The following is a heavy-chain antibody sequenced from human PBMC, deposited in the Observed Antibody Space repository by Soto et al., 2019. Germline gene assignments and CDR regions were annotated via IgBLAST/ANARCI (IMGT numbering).Heavy chain of an antibody. J-gene: IGHJ5*02. CDR2: MYFSGST. Sequence: SETLSLTCTVSGGSISSYYWSWIRQPPGKGLEWIGYMYFSGSTNYNPSLKSRVTISVDTSKNQFSLKLSSVTAADTAVYYCAREYSSGWAKWFDPWGQGTLVTVSS. CDR1: GGSISSYY. D-gene: IGHD6-19*01. V-gene: IGHV4-59*01. CDR3: AREYSSGWAKWFDP.